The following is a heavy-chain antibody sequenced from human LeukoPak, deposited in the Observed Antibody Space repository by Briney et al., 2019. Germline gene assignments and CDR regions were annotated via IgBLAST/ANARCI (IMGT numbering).Heavy chain of an antibody. CDR3: ASYDILTGLDY. V-gene: IGHV4-39*07. CDR2: IYHSGST. CDR1: AGSISSSSYY. D-gene: IGHD3-9*01. Sequence: SETLSLTCTVSAGSISSSSYYWGWIRQPPGKGLEWIGSIYHSGSTYYNPSLKSRVTISVDRSKNQFSLKLSSVTAADTAVYYCASYDILTGLDYWGQGTLVTVSS. J-gene: IGHJ4*02.